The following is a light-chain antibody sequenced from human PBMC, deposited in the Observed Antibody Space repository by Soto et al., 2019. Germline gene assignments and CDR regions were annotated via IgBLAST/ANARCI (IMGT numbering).Light chain of an antibody. V-gene: IGKV3-11*01. CDR3: QQYNNWPLT. J-gene: IGKJ4*01. Sequence: IVFTQSPPTLSFFPLKIATLSCRASQNISNYLIWYQQKPGQAPRLLIYDVSNRATGIPARFSGSGSGTEFTLTISSLQSEDFAVYYCQQYNNWPLTFGGGTKVDIK. CDR2: DVS. CDR1: QNISNY.